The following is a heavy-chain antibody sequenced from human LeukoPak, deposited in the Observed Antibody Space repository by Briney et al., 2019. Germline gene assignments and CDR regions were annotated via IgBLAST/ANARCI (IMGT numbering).Heavy chain of an antibody. CDR2: IFYSGST. CDR3: ARDSYYYGSGNLLFDY. Sequence: SETLSLTCTVSGGSISTSNYYWGWIRQPPGKGLEWIGNIFYSGSTYYSPSLRSRVTISLDTSRNQFSLKLNSVTAADTAVYYCARDSYYYGSGNLLFDYWGQGTLVTVSS. D-gene: IGHD3-10*01. V-gene: IGHV4-39*07. J-gene: IGHJ4*02. CDR1: GGSISTSNYY.